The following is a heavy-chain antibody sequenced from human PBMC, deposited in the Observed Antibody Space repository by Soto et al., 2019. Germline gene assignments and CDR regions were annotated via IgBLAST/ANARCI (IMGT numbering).Heavy chain of an antibody. CDR3: AKGLPYGGYDYYFDH. J-gene: IGHJ4*02. CDR2: MSGGYDYI. V-gene: IGHV3-23*01. CDR1: GFTFGSYA. D-gene: IGHD5-12*01. Sequence: GGSLRLSCAASGFTFGSYAMSWVRQAPGKGLEWVSGMSGGYDYIYYSGSVKGRFTISRDNSRSTLYLQMNSLRAEDTAVYYCAKGLPYGGYDYYFDHWGRGTLVTVSS.